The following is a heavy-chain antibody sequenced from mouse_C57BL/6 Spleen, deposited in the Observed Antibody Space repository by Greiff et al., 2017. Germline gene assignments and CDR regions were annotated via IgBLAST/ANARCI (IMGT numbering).Heavy chain of an antibody. D-gene: IGHD1-1*01. Sequence: QVQLQQSGAELVRPGASVKLSCKASGYTFTDYYINWVKQRPGQGLEWIARIYPGSGNTYYNEKFKGKATLTAEKSSSTAYMQLSSLTSEDSAVXFCARGGNYFDYWGQGTTLTVSS. CDR2: IYPGSGNT. J-gene: IGHJ2*01. CDR3: ARGGNYFDY. CDR1: GYTFTDYY. V-gene: IGHV1-76*01.